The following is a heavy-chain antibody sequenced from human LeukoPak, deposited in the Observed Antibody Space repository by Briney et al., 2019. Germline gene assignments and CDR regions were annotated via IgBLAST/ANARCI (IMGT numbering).Heavy chain of an antibody. CDR2: IYPGDSDT. V-gene: IGHV5-51*01. J-gene: IGHJ4*02. Sequence: GESLKISCKGSGYRFTSYWIGWVRQMPGKGLEWMGIIYPGDSDTRYSPSFQGQVTISADKSISTAYLQWSSLKASDTAMYYCARRRCSGGSCYSYYFDYWGQGTLVTVSS. CDR3: ARRRCSGGSCYSYYFDY. D-gene: IGHD2-15*01. CDR1: GYRFTSYW.